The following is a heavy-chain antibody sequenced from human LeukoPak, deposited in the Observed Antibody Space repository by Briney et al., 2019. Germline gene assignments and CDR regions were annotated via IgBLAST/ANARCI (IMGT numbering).Heavy chain of an antibody. D-gene: IGHD2-2*01. CDR3: ARAIVVPAARFMDV. CDR1: GGSISSYY. CDR2: IYYSGST. V-gene: IGHV4-59*01. J-gene: IGHJ6*03. Sequence: SETLSLTCTVSGGSISSYYWSWIRQPPGKGLEWIGYIYYSGSTNYNPSLKSRVTISVDTSKNQFSLKLSSVTAADTAVYYCARAIVVPAARFMDVWGKGTTVTVSS.